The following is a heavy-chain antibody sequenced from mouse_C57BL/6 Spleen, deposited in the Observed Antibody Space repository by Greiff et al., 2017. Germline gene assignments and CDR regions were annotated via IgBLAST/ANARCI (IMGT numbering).Heavy chain of an antibody. V-gene: IGHV1-61*01. CDR1: GYTFTSYW. J-gene: IGHJ1*03. CDR3: ASQEVYGSSYWYFDV. Sequence: QVQLQQPGAELVRPGSSVKLSCKASGYTFTSYWMDWVKQRPGQGLEWIGNIYPSDSETHYNQKFKDKATLTVDKSSSTAYMQLSSLTSEDSAVYYCASQEVYGSSYWYFDVWGTGTTVTVSS. D-gene: IGHD1-1*01. CDR2: IYPSDSET.